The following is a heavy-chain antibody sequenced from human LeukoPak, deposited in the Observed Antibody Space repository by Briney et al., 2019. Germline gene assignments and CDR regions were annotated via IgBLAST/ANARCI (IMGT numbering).Heavy chain of an antibody. J-gene: IGHJ3*01. CDR2: IYSGGTT. V-gene: IGHV3-66*01. CDR3: AKDRSCSGSSCNVGS. Sequence: PGGSLRLSCTASGFTVSSNHMTWVRQAPGKGLQWVSVIYSGGTTYYADSVKGRFTISRDSSTSTLWLQMNSLRAEDTAVYYCAKDRSCSGSSCNVGSWGQGTMVTVSS. D-gene: IGHD2-2*01. CDR1: GFTVSSNH.